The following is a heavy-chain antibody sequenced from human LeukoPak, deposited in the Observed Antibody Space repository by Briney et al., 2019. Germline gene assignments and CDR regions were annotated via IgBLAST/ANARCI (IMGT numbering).Heavy chain of an antibody. Sequence: PSETLSLTCSVYGGSFSGYYWSWLRQPPGKGLEWIGEINHSGSTNYNPSLKSRVTISVDTSKNQFSLRLSSVTAADTAVYYGARHIVGYGTNYYFHYWGEGTLVTVSS. CDR2: INHSGST. CDR1: GGSFSGYY. J-gene: IGHJ4*02. CDR3: ARHIVGYGTNYYFHY. V-gene: IGHV4-34*01. D-gene: IGHD3-22*01.